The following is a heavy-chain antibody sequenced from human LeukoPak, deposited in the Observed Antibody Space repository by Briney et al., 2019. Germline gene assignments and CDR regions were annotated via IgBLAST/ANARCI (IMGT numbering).Heavy chain of an antibody. CDR2: ILGSGDDT. J-gene: IGHJ4*01. D-gene: IGHD2-8*01. CDR1: GFIFTNYA. CDR3: VRGTNDWPGIDY. V-gene: IGHV3-23*01. Sequence: GGSLRLSGAASGFIFTNYAMYWVREAPGKGLEGVSVILGSGDDTFYVDSVRGRFTVSRDNSKNTLHLQMNSLRAADTAVYYCVRGTNDWPGIDYWGHRTLVTVSS.